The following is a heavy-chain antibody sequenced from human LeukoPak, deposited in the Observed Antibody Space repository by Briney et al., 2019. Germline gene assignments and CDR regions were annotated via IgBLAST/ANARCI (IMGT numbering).Heavy chain of an antibody. CDR2: IRSKANSYAT. V-gene: IGHV3-73*01. J-gene: IGHJ4*02. CDR1: GFTFSGSA. CDR3: LTGTIDY. D-gene: IGHD1-7*01. Sequence: GGSLRLSCAASGFTFSGSAMYWVRQASGKGLGWVGRIRSKANSYATAYAASVKGRFTISRDASKNTAYLQMSSLKPEDTAVYYCLTGTIDYWGQGTLVTVSS.